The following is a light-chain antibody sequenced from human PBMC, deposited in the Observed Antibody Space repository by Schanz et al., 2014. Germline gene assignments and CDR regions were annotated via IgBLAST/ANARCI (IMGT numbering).Light chain of an antibody. CDR1: SSDVGGYNY. CDR3: CSYAGSGTWV. CDR2: DVS. J-gene: IGLJ3*02. Sequence: QSALTQPASVSGSPGQSITISCTGTSSDVGGYNYVSWYQHHTGKAPKLMIFDVSNRPSGVSDRFSGSKSGNAASLTISGRQHEDEADYYCCSYAGSGTWVFGGGTKLTVL. V-gene: IGLV2-14*03.